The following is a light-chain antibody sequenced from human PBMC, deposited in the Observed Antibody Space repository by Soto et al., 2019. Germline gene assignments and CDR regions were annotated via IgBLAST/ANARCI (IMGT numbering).Light chain of an antibody. CDR1: SSDVGGYNF. Sequence: QSVLTQPASVSGSPGQSITISCTGTSSDVGGYNFVSWYQQHPDKAPKLMIYDVTNRPSGVSNRFSGSKSGNTASLTISGLQAEDEDDYSCSSNTSISTYVFGTGTKVTVL. V-gene: IGLV2-14*01. CDR2: DVT. J-gene: IGLJ1*01. CDR3: SSNTSISTYV.